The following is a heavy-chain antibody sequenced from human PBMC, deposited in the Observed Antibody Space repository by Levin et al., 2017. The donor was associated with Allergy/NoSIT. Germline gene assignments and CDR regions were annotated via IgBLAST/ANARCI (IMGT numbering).Heavy chain of an antibody. V-gene: IGHV1-69*04. D-gene: IGHD4-17*01. CDR3: ARDLMTTPTRRMDV. CDR2: IIPILGIA. Sequence: SVKVPCKASGGTFSSYAISWVRQAPGQGLEWMGRIIPILGIANYAQKFQGRVTITADKSTSTAYMELSSLRSEDTAVYYCARDLMTTPTRRMDVWGQGTTVTVSS. CDR1: GGTFSSYA. J-gene: IGHJ6*02.